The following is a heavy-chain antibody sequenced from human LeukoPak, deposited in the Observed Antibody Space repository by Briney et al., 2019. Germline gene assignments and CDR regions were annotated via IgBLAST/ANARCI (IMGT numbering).Heavy chain of an antibody. CDR2: IKQDGTEK. CDR3: ARGVGATHFDY. D-gene: IGHD1-26*01. CDR1: GFTFSSYW. J-gene: IGHJ4*02. Sequence: PGGSLRLSCAASGFTFSSYWMSWVXQAPXXGLXWVAIIKQDGTEKYYVDSVKGRFTISRDNAKNSLYLQMNSLRAEDTAVYYCARGVGATHFDYWGQGTLVTVSS. V-gene: IGHV3-7*04.